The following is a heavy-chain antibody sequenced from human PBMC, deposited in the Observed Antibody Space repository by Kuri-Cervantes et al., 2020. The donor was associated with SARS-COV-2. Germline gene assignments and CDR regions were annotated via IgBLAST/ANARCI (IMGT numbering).Heavy chain of an antibody. CDR1: GYTFISYG. Sequence: ASVKVSCKASGYTFISYGITWVRQAPGQGLEWMGWISPYNDKTSYAEKFQGRVTMTRNTSISTAYMELSSLRSEDTAVYYCARGLRRRYFDLWGRGTLVTVSS. CDR2: ISPYNDKT. D-gene: IGHD4-17*01. CDR3: ARGLRRRYFDL. J-gene: IGHJ2*01. V-gene: IGHV1-8*02.